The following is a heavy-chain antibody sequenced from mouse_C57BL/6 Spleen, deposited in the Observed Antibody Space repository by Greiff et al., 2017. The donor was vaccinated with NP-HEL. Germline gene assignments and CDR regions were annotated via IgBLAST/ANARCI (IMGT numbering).Heavy chain of an antibody. CDR1: GYAFSSSW. J-gene: IGHJ2*01. CDR3: ARDYGREFDY. Sequence: QVQLQQPGPELVKPGASVKISCKASGYAFSSSWMNWVKQRPGKGLEWIGRIYPGVGDTNYNGKFKGKATLTADKSSSTAYMQLSSLTSEDSAVYFCARDYGREFDYWGQGTTLTVSS. V-gene: IGHV1-82*01. D-gene: IGHD1-1*01. CDR2: IYPGVGDT.